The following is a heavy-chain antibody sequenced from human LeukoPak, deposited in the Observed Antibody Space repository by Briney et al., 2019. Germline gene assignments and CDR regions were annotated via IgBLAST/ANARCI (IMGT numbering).Heavy chain of an antibody. D-gene: IGHD4-23*01. CDR3: ARDPYGGRLDY. CDR2: IKSDGSST. V-gene: IGHV3-74*01. CDR1: GFTFSSYW. Sequence: PGGSLRLSCAASGFTFSSYWMHWVRQAPGKGLVWVSRIKSDGSSTSYADSVRGRFIISRDNAKNTLYLQMNSLRADDTAMFYCARDPYGGRLDYWGQGTLVTVSS. J-gene: IGHJ4*02.